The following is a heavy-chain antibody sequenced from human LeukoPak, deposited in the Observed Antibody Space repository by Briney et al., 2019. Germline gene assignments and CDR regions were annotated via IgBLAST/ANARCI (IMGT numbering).Heavy chain of an antibody. V-gene: IGHV3-33*01. Sequence: PGGSLRLSCAAPGFTFSSYGMHWVRQAPGKGLEWVAVIWYDGSNKYYADSVKGRFTISRDNSKNTLYLQMNSLRAEDTAVYYCARGRGGNSGQKAFDIWGQGTMVTVSS. CDR1: GFTFSSYG. J-gene: IGHJ3*02. D-gene: IGHD4-23*01. CDR2: IWYDGSNK. CDR3: ARGRGGNSGQKAFDI.